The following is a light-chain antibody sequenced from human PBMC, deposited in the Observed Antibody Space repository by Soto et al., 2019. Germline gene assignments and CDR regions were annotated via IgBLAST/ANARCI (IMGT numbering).Light chain of an antibody. V-gene: IGLV1-44*01. J-gene: IGLJ3*02. CDR1: TSNIGNNV. Sequence: QSVLTQPPSASGTPGQRVTISCSGSTSNIGNNVVNWYQQRTGTAPKLLISTNNQRPSGVPDRFSGSKSGTSASLTITGLQSDDEADYYCAAWDDSLNGRGVFGGGTKLTVL. CDR3: AAWDDSLNGRGV. CDR2: TNN.